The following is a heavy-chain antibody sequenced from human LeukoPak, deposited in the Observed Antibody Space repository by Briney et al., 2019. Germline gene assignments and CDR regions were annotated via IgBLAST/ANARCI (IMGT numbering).Heavy chain of an antibody. D-gene: IGHD2-15*01. Sequence: SETLSLTCTVSGGSISSYYWNWIRQPPGKGLEWIGYICYIGSTKYTASLKSRVTISVDTSKNQFSLRLNSVTAADTAVYYCARGSCSGGNCYSFYYGMDVWGKGTTVTVSS. CDR1: GGSISSYY. J-gene: IGHJ6*04. CDR3: ARGSCSGGNCYSFYYGMDV. V-gene: IGHV4-59*01. CDR2: ICYIGST.